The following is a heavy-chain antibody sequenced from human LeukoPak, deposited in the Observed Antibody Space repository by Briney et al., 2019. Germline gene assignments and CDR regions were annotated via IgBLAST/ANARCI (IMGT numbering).Heavy chain of an antibody. CDR3: ATNALLVPSTFAP. V-gene: IGHV4-59*12. CDR1: GGSISDGY. CDR2: VYDSGGT. J-gene: IGHJ5*02. D-gene: IGHD6-6*01. Sequence: PSETLSLTCSVSGGSISDGYWSWIRQPPGKQMEWIGYVYDSGGTNYNPSLKSRVSISLDTYKNQYYLKMKSVSPAHTAVYYCATNALLVPSTFAPWGRGPLVTVSS.